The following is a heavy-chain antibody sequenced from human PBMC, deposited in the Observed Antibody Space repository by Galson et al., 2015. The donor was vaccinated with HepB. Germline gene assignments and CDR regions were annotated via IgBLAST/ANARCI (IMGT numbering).Heavy chain of an antibody. Sequence: PALVKPTQTLTLTCTFSGFSLSTSGMCVSWIRQPPGKALEWLARIDWDDDKYYSTSLKTRLTISKDTSKNQVVLTMTNMDPVDTATYYCARIRRVTTVLFYFDYWGQGTLVTVSS. J-gene: IGHJ4*02. D-gene: IGHD4-17*01. V-gene: IGHV2-70*11. CDR2: IDWDDDK. CDR1: GFSLSTSGMC. CDR3: ARIRRVTTVLFYFDY.